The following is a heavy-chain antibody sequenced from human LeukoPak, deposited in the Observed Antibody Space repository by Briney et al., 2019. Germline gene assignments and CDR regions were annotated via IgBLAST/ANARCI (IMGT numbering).Heavy chain of an antibody. D-gene: IGHD3-22*01. CDR2: IKQDGSEK. CDR1: GFTFSSYW. CDR3: ARASWDSSGYDAFDI. J-gene: IGHJ3*02. V-gene: IGHV3-7*01. Sequence: GGSLRLSCAASGFTFSSYWMSWVRQAPGKGLEWVANIKQDGSEKYYVDSVKGRFTISRDNAKNSLYLQMNSLRAEDTAVYYCARASWDSSGYDAFDIWRQGTMVPVSS.